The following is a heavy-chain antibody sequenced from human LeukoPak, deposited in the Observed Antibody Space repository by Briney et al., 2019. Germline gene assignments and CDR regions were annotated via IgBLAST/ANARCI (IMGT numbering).Heavy chain of an antibody. V-gene: IGHV4-61*02. J-gene: IGHJ4*02. Sequence: SETLSHTCTVSGGSISSGSYYWSWIRQPAGKGLEWIGRIYTSGSTNYNPSLKSRVTISVDTSKNQFSLKLSSVTAADTAVYYCARSYDSSGYYLGAYFDYWGQGTLVTVSS. CDR3: ARSYDSSGYYLGAYFDY. CDR1: GGSISSGSYY. CDR2: IYTSGST. D-gene: IGHD3-22*01.